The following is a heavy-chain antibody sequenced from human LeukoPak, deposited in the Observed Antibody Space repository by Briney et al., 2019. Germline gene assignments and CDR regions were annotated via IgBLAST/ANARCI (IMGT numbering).Heavy chain of an antibody. V-gene: IGHV5-51*01. CDR2: IYPGDSDT. J-gene: IGHJ4*02. Sequence: GESLKISCKGSGYSFTNYWIGWVRQMPGKGLECMGIIYPGDSDTRYSPSFQGQVTISVDKSTSTAYLQWSSLKASDTAMYYCARYTVAGPYYFDYWGQGTLVTVSS. CDR3: ARYTVAGPYYFDY. CDR1: GYSFTNYW. D-gene: IGHD6-19*01.